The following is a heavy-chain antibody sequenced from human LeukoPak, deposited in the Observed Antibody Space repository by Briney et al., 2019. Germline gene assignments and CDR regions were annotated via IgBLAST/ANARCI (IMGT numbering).Heavy chain of an antibody. Sequence: GGSLRLSCAASGFTFSSYWMSWVRQAPGKGLEWVANIKQDESEKYYVDSVKGRFTISRDNAKNSLYLQMNSLRAEDTAVYYCARGWAYSSSWYYLDYWGQGTLVTVSS. J-gene: IGHJ4*02. CDR1: GFTFSSYW. CDR2: IKQDESEK. CDR3: ARGWAYSSSWYYLDY. D-gene: IGHD6-13*01. V-gene: IGHV3-7*05.